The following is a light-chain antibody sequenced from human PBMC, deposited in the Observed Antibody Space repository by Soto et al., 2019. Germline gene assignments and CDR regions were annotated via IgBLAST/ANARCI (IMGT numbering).Light chain of an antibody. CDR2: EVT. J-gene: IGLJ3*02. Sequence: QSALTQPPPASGSPGRSVTISCTGTSSDVGGYDYVSWFQQHPGKAPKLIIYEVTKRPSGVPDRFSASKSGNTASLTVSGLQAEDEADYYCSSFVAGNNYWVFGGGTKLTVL. CDR3: SSFVAGNNYWV. CDR1: SSDVGGYDY. V-gene: IGLV2-8*01.